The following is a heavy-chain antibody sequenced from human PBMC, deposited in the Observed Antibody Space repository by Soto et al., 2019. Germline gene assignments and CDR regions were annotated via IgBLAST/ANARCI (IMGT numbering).Heavy chain of an antibody. D-gene: IGHD2-15*01. CDR1: GGSISSGGYS. CDR2: IYHSGST. CDR3: ARGVGGWFDY. V-gene: IGHV4-30-2*01. Sequence: PSETLSLTCAVSGGSISSGGYSWSWIRQPPGKGLEWIGYIYHSGSTYYNPSLKSRVTISVDRSKNQFSLKLSSVTAADTAVYYCARGVGGWFDYWGQGTLVTVSS. J-gene: IGHJ4*02.